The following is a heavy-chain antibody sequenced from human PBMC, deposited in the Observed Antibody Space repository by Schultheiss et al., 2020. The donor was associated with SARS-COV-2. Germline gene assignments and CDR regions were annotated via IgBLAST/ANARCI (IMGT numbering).Heavy chain of an antibody. CDR3: ARGDYGDYNLYWFDP. V-gene: IGHV4-59*08. CDR1: GGSISSYY. Sequence: SETLSLTCTVSGGSISSYYWSWLRQPPGKGLEWIGYIHYSGSTNHNPSLKSRVTISVDTSKNQFSLKLRSVTAADTAVYYCARGDYGDYNLYWFDPWGQGTLVTVSS. D-gene: IGHD4-17*01. J-gene: IGHJ5*02. CDR2: IHYSGST.